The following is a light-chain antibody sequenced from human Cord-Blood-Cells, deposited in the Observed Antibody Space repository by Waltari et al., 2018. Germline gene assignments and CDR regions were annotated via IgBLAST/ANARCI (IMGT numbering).Light chain of an antibody. V-gene: IGKV4-1*01. CDR3: QQYYSTPFT. Sequence: DIVMTQSPDSLAVSLGERVTINCNSSQSVLYSSNNKNYLAWYQQKPGQPPKLLIYWASTRESGVPDRFSGSGSGTDFTLTISSLQAEDVAVYYCQQYYSTPFTFGPGTKVDIK. CDR1: QSVLYSSNNKNY. CDR2: WAS. J-gene: IGKJ3*01.